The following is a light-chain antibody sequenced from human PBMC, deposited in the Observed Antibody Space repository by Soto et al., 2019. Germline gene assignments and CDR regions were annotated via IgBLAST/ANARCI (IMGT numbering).Light chain of an antibody. CDR2: ENN. Sequence: QSVLTQPPSVSEAPGQRVTISCTGSSSNIGAGYEAHWYQQVPGTAPKLLFYENNNRPSGVPDRFSGSKSGTSASLAITWLQAEDEAEYHCQSYDSSLSGYVFGTGTKVTVL. J-gene: IGLJ1*01. CDR1: SSNIGAGYE. V-gene: IGLV1-40*01. CDR3: QSYDSSLSGYV.